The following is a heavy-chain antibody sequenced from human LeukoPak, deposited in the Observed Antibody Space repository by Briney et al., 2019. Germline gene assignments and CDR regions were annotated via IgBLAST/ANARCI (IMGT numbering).Heavy chain of an antibody. D-gene: IGHD3-9*01. V-gene: IGHV3-48*02. J-gene: IGHJ4*02. CDR3: ARDIGNYFDWLSSYFDY. Sequence: GGSLRLSCAASGFTFSSYSMNWVRQAPGKGLEWVSYISSSSSTIYYADSVKGRLTISRDNAKNSLYLQMNSLRDEDTAVYYCARDIGNYFDWLSSYFDYWGQGTLVTVSS. CDR1: GFTFSSYS. CDR2: ISSSSSTI.